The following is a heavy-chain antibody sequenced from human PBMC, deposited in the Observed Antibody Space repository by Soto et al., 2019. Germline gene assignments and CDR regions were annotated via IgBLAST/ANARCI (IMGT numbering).Heavy chain of an antibody. Sequence: GESLKISCKGSGYSFTTYWIGWVRQMPGKGLEWMGIIYPGDSDTRYSPSFQGQVTISADKSISTAYLQWSSLKASDTAMYYCARQNYYDSSGRGYYYYYYGMDVWGQGTTVTVSS. CDR2: IYPGDSDT. D-gene: IGHD3-22*01. V-gene: IGHV5-51*01. CDR1: GYSFTTYW. J-gene: IGHJ6*02. CDR3: ARQNYYDSSGRGYYYYYYGMDV.